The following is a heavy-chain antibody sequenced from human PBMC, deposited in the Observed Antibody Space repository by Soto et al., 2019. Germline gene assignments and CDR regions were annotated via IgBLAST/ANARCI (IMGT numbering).Heavy chain of an antibody. CDR2: IIPSFGTA. CDR3: ARDRAYDSSGYYEPQFDY. Sequence: GCCVKFSCKASGGTLSSYAISWVLQAPGQGLELTGGIIPSFGTANYAQKFQGRVTITADDSTSTAYMELSSLRSEDTAVYYCARDRAYDSSGYYEPQFDYWGQGTLVTVSS. D-gene: IGHD3-22*01. J-gene: IGHJ4*02. CDR1: GGTLSSYA. V-gene: IGHV1-69*01.